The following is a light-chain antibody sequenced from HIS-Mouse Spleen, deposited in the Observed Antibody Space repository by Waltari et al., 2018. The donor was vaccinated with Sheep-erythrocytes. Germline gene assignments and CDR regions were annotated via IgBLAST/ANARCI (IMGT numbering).Light chain of an antibody. CDR1: SLRTYY. CDR2: GKN. J-gene: IGLJ3*02. CDR3: CSYAGSYTFWV. Sequence: SSELTQDPAVSVALGQTVRITCQGDSLRTYYASWYQQKPGQAPVLVIYGKNNRPSGIPDRFSGSSSENTASLTITGAQAEDEADYYCCSYAGSYTFWVFGGGTKLTVL. V-gene: IGLV3-19*01.